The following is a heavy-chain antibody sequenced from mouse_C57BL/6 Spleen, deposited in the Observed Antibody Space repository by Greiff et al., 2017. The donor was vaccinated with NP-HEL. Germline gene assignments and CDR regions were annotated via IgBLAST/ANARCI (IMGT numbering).Heavy chain of an antibody. CDR3: ARDREIYYDYSYAMDY. D-gene: IGHD2-4*01. Sequence: EVQLVESGPGLVKPSQSLSLTCSVTGYSITSGYYWNWIRQFPGNKLEWMGYISYDGSNNYNPSLKNRISITRDTSKNQFFLKLNSVTTEDTATYYCARDREIYYDYSYAMDYWGQGTSVTVSS. V-gene: IGHV3-6*01. CDR1: GYSITSGYY. CDR2: ISYDGSN. J-gene: IGHJ4*01.